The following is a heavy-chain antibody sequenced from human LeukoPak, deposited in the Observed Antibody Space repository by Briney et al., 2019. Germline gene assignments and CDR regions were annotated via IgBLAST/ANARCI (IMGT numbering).Heavy chain of an antibody. CDR3: ARTYSSSSFPFDY. J-gene: IGHJ4*02. D-gene: IGHD6-13*01. V-gene: IGHV5-51*01. CDR1: GYRFTNYW. CDR2: IYPGDSDT. Sequence: GESLKISCKASGYRFTNYWIGWVRQMPGKGLEWMGIIYPGDSDTRYSPSFQGQVTISADKSISTAYLQWSSLKASDTAMYYCARTYSSSSFPFDYWGQGTLVAVSS.